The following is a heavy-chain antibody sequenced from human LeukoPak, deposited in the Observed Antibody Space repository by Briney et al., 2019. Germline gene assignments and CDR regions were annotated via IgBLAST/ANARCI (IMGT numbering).Heavy chain of an antibody. CDR3: ARDRDGRWYFDR. CDR2: ISYSGNI. J-gene: IGHJ2*01. V-gene: IGHV4-59*01. Sequence: PSETLSLTCSISGGSISSYFWSWIRQPPGKPLEWLGYISYSGNINYNPSLKSRVTISVDKSQNQFSLRLRSVTAADTATYYCARDRDGRWYFDRWGRGTRVVVSS. D-gene: IGHD3-10*01. CDR1: GGSISSYF.